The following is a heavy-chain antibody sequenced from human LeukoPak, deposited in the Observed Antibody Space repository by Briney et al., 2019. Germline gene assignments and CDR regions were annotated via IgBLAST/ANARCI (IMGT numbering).Heavy chain of an antibody. V-gene: IGHV3-21*01. Sequence: KAGGSLRLSCAASGFTFSSYSMNWVRQAPGKGLEWVSSISSSSSYIYYADSVKGRFTISRDNAKNSLYLQMNSLRAEDTAVYYCARVANPYVNGVPQSGGPPTGNDAFDIWGQGTMVTVSS. D-gene: IGHD2-15*01. CDR2: ISSSSSYI. CDR3: ARVANPYVNGVPQSGGPPTGNDAFDI. J-gene: IGHJ3*02. CDR1: GFTFSSYS.